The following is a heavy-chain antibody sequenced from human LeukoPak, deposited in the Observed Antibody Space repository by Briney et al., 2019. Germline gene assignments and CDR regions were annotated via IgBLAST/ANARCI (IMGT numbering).Heavy chain of an antibody. CDR2: INPKSGGT. J-gene: IGHJ4*02. Sequence: ASVKVSCKASGYTFTNYYMYWVRQAPGQGLEWMGWINPKSGGTNYAQKFQGRVTVTRDTSISTAYMELSRLRFDDTAVYYCARLQLRHCSRTSCANEFDYWGQGTLVTVSS. CDR1: GYTFTNYY. CDR3: ARLQLRHCSRTSCANEFDY. D-gene: IGHD2-2*01. V-gene: IGHV1-2*02.